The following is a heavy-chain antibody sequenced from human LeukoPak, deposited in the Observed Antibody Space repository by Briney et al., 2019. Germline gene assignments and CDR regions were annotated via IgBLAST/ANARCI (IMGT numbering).Heavy chain of an antibody. J-gene: IGHJ4*02. CDR3: ARNRQWLGRRPLDY. V-gene: IGHV3-7*01. D-gene: IGHD6-19*01. CDR2: IKQDGSEE. Sequence: GGSLRLSCAASGFTFSSYWMSWVRQAPGKGLEWVANIKQDGSEEYYVDSVKGRFTISRDNAKNSLYLQMNSLRAEDTAVYYCARNRQWLGRRPLDYWGQGTLVTVSS. CDR1: GFTFSSYW.